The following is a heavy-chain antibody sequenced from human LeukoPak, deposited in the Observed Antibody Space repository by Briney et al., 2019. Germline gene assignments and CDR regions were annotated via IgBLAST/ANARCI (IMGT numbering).Heavy chain of an antibody. J-gene: IGHJ4*02. D-gene: IGHD3-16*01. CDR3: AREATWGQWYFDH. V-gene: IGHV3-30*03. Sequence: GTALRLSCVASGFSFSNHGMHWVRQAPGKGLEWVSVIASDGGAKFYADSVKGRFTLSRDNPKNMFFLQMNLLTVEDTAIYYCAREATWGQWYFDHWGQGTPVTVSS. CDR2: IASDGGAK. CDR1: GFSFSNHG.